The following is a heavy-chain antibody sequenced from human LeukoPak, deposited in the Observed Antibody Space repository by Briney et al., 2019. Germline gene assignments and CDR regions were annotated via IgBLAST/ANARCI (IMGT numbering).Heavy chain of an antibody. CDR1: GYTFTSYD. J-gene: IGHJ4*02. CDR3: ARMALAAAGKSLGY. CDR2: MNPNSGNT. Sequence: ASVKVSCXASGYTFTSYDINWVRQAIGQGLEWMGWMNPNSGNTSYAQKFQGRVTMTRNTSISTAYMELSSLRSEDTAVYYCARMALAAAGKSLGYWGQGTLVTVSS. V-gene: IGHV1-8*01. D-gene: IGHD6-13*01.